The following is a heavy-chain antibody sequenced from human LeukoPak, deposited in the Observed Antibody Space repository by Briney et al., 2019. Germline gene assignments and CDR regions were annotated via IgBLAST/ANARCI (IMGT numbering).Heavy chain of an antibody. CDR3: ARGGIQLWHDAFDI. D-gene: IGHD5-18*01. CDR2: IYYSGST. Sequence: SETLSLTCAVYGGSFSGYYWSWIRQPPGKGLEWIGYIYYSGSTNYNPSLKSRVTISVDTSKNQFSLKLSSVTAADTAVYYCARGGIQLWHDAFDIWGQGTMVTVSS. J-gene: IGHJ3*02. V-gene: IGHV4-59*01. CDR1: GGSFSGYY.